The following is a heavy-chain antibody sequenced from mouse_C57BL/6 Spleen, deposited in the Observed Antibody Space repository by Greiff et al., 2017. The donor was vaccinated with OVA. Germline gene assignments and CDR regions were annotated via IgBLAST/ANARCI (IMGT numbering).Heavy chain of an antibody. Sequence: QVQLQQPGAELVKPGASVKLSCKASGYTFTSYWMHWVKQRPGHGLEWIGMILPNSGSTNYNEKFKSKATLTVDKSSSTAYMQLSSLTSEDSAVYCCAKDYSYYFDYWGQGTTLTVSS. J-gene: IGHJ2*01. CDR1: GYTFTSYW. V-gene: IGHV1-64*01. D-gene: IGHD2-12*01. CDR3: AKDYSYYFDY. CDR2: ILPNSGST.